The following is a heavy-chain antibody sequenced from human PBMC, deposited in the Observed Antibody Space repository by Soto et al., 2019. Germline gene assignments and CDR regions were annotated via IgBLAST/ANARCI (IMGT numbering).Heavy chain of an antibody. J-gene: IGHJ6*02. Sequence: PGGSLRLSCAASGFTFSSYSMNWVRQAPGKGLEWVSSISSSSSYIYYADSVKGRFTISRDNAKNSLYLQMNSLRAEDTAVYYCAAGRGCYYYFCCGYLNSDYYYYYGMDVWGQGTTVTVSS. D-gene: IGHD3-3*01. V-gene: IGHV3-21*01. CDR1: GFTFSSYS. CDR2: ISSSSSYI. CDR3: AAGRGCYYYFCCGYLNSDYYYYYGMDV.